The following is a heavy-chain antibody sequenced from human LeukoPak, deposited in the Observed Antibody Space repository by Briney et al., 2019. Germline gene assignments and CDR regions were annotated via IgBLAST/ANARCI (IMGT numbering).Heavy chain of an antibody. J-gene: IGHJ4*02. Sequence: SETLSLACTVSGGSISSYYWSWIRQPPGTGLEWIGSIYYSGTPYYNPSLKSRVTISVDTSKNQFSLKLSSVTAADTAVYYCARDNGGNSFDSWGQGTLVTVSS. V-gene: IGHV4-39*07. CDR2: IYYSGTP. CDR3: ARDNGGNSFDS. CDR1: GGSISSYY. D-gene: IGHD4-23*01.